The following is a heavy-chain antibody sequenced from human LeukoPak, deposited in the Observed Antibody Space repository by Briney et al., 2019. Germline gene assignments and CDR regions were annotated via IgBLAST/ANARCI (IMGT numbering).Heavy chain of an antibody. Sequence: TGGSLRLSCAAPGFTFSSYAMSWVRQAPGKGLEWVSAISGSGGSTYYADSVKGRFTISRDNSKNTLYLQMNSLRAEDTAVYYCAKVGNPQKTAAGPYYWGQGTLVTVSS. CDR2: ISGSGGST. J-gene: IGHJ4*02. V-gene: IGHV3-23*01. CDR1: GFTFSSYA. CDR3: AKVGNPQKTAAGPYY. D-gene: IGHD6-13*01.